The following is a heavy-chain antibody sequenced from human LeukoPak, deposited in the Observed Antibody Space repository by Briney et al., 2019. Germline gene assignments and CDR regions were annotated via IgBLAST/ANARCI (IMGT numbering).Heavy chain of an antibody. D-gene: IGHD6-19*01. Sequence: PGESLRLSCAASGFTFSSYWMHWVRQAPGKGLVWVSRINSDGSSTSYADSVKGRFTISRDNAKNTLYLQMNSLRAEDTAVYYCARGPQWPQTNWFDPWGQGTLVTVSS. CDR2: INSDGSST. CDR3: ARGPQWPQTNWFDP. CDR1: GFTFSSYW. V-gene: IGHV3-74*01. J-gene: IGHJ5*02.